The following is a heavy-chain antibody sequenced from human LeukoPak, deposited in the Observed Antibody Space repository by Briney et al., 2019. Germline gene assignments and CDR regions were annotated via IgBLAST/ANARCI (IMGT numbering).Heavy chain of an antibody. CDR2: IYYSGNT. CDR1: DGSISSSSYY. J-gene: IGHJ4*02. V-gene: IGHV4-39*01. Sequence: SETLSLTCTVSDGSISSSSYYWGWIRQPQGKGLEWIGSIYYSGNTYYNPSLKSRVTISVDTSKNQFSLKLSSVTAADTAVYYCARRASSGFRFDYWGQGTLVTVSS. CDR3: ARRASSGFRFDY. D-gene: IGHD6-19*01.